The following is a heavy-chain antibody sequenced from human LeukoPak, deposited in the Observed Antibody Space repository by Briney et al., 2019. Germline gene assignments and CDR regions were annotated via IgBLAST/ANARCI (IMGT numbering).Heavy chain of an antibody. Sequence: SETPSLTCTVSGGSISSYYWSWIRQPPGKGLEWIGYIYYSGSTNYNPSLKSRVTISVDTSKNQFSLKLSSVTAADTAVYYCARWAPTTVVTPGFDYWGQGTLVTVSS. J-gene: IGHJ4*02. V-gene: IGHV4-59*01. CDR2: IYYSGST. CDR3: ARWAPTTVVTPGFDY. D-gene: IGHD4-23*01. CDR1: GGSISSYY.